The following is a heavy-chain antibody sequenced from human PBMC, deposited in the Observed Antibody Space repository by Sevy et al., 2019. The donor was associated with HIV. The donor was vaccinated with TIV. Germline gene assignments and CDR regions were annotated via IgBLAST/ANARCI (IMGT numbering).Heavy chain of an antibody. CDR2: INHSGST. V-gene: IGHV4-34*01. Sequence: SETLSLTCAVYGGSFSGYYWSWIRQPPGKGLEWIGEINHSGSTNYNPSLKSRVTISVDTSKNQFSLKLSSVTAAETAVYYCARGRPLLWFRELPAGYYYYGMDVWGQGTTVTVSS. J-gene: IGHJ6*02. D-gene: IGHD3-10*01. CDR1: GGSFSGYY. CDR3: ARGRPLLWFRELPAGYYYYGMDV.